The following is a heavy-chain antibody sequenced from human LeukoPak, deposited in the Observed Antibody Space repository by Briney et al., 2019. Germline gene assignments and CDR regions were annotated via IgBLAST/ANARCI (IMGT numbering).Heavy chain of an antibody. D-gene: IGHD3-22*01. CDR2: IKEDGSDK. CDR1: GFRFTTYW. Sequence: GGSLRLSCAASGFRFTTYWMTWVRQAPGKGLEWVANIKEDGSDKHYVDSVKGRFTISRDNAKNSLYLQMNSLRAEDTAVYYCVRDDDRPDNGLDYWGQGTLVTVSS. V-gene: IGHV3-7*01. J-gene: IGHJ4*02. CDR3: VRDDDRPDNGLDY.